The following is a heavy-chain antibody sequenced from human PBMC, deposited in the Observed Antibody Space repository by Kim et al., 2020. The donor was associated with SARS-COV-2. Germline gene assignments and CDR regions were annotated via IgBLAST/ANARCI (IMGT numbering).Heavy chain of an antibody. CDR1: GFSFSSSG. J-gene: IGHJ6*02. V-gene: IGHV3-33*01. CDR3: ASMGSSSWYYYYYGMDV. CDR2: IWSDGSEK. D-gene: IGHD6-13*01. Sequence: GGSLRLSCAASGFSFSSSGMHLVRQTPGKGLEWVAVIWSDGSEKNYADSVKGRFTISRDNSKNTLYLQMESLRVEDTAVYYCASMGSSSWYYYYYGMDVWGQGTTVTVSS.